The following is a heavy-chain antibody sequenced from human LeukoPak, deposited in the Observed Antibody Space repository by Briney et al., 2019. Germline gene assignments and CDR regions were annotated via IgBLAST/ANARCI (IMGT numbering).Heavy chain of an antibody. D-gene: IGHD3-16*01. Sequence: GGSRSLTCPAPGFSPSSSWVHGARHVPGKGLVWVSRIKSDGSSTSYADSVKGRFTISRDNAKSTLYLQMNSLRAEDTAVYYGAGGWGIDYWGQGTLVTVSS. V-gene: IGHV3-74*01. CDR3: AGGWGIDY. J-gene: IGHJ4*02. CDR2: IKSDGSST. CDR1: GFSPSSSW.